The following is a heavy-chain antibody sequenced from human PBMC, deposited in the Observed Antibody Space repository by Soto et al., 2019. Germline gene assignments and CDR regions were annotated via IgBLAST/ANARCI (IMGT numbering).Heavy chain of an antibody. CDR3: ARGHGRFAH. CDR2: INHRGFT. V-gene: IGHV4-34*01. J-gene: IGHJ4*02. Sequence: SETLSLTCDVSGGSFTGYYWSWTRQPPGKGLEWIGEINHRGFTNYNPSLTGRVTISLDTSKSQFSLKLSSLTAADTAFYFCARGHGRFAHWGQGTLVTVSS. CDR1: GGSFTGYY.